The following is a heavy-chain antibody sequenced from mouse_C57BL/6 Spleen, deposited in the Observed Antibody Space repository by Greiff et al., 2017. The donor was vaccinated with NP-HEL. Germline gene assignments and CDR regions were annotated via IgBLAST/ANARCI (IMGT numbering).Heavy chain of an antibody. D-gene: IGHD1-1*01. J-gene: IGHJ4*01. CDR3: AKDYGSSRGYYAMDY. CDR1: GYTFTSYW. CDR2: IHPNSGST. V-gene: IGHV1-64*01. Sequence: QVQLKQPGAELVKPGASVKLSCKASGYTFTSYWMHWVKQRPGQGLEWIGMIHPNSGSTNYNEKFKSKATLTVDKSSSTAYMQLSSLTSEDSAVYYCAKDYGSSRGYYAMDYWGQGTSVTVSS.